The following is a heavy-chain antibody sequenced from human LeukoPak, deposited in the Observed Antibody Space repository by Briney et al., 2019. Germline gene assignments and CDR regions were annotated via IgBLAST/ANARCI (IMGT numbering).Heavy chain of an antibody. CDR2: ISSSSSYI. CDR1: GFTFSRYS. Sequence: GGSLRLSCAASGFTFSRYSMNWVRQAPGTGLEWVSSISSSSSYIYYADSVKGRFTISRDNAKNSLYLQMNSLRAEDTAVYYCASLLIVGAPTPYAFDIWGQGTMVTVSS. CDR3: ASLLIVGAPTPYAFDI. V-gene: IGHV3-21*01. D-gene: IGHD1-26*01. J-gene: IGHJ3*02.